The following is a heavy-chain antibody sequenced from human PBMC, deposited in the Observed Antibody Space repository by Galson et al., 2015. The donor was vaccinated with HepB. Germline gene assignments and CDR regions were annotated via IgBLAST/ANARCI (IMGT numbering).Heavy chain of an antibody. J-gene: IGHJ4*02. Sequence: SVKVSCKASGYTFTSYGISWVRQAPGKGLEWMGWISGYNGNTNYAQKFQGRVTMTTDTSTRTAYIELRSLRSDDTAVYYCARDISAGTMDYWGQGTLVTVSS. CDR1: GYTFTSYG. V-gene: IGHV1-18*01. D-gene: IGHD6-13*01. CDR3: ARDISAGTMDY. CDR2: ISGYNGNT.